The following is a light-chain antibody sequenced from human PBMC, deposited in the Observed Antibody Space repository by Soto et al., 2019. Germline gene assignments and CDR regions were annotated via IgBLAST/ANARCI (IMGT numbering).Light chain of an antibody. V-gene: IGKV3-20*01. J-gene: IGKJ1*01. CDR1: QSVSSSY. CDR2: GAS. Sequence: EIVLTQSPGTLSLSPGERATLSCSASQSVSSSYLAWYQQKPGQAPRLLIYGASSRATGIPGRFSGSGSGTDFTLTISRLEPEDFAVYYCQQYGSSSWTFGQGTKVDIK. CDR3: QQYGSSSWT.